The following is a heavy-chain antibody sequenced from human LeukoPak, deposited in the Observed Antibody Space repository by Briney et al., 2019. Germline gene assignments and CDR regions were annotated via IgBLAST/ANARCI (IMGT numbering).Heavy chain of an antibody. Sequence: TGGSLRLSCAASGFTFSSYSMNWVRQAPGKGLEWVSSISSSSSYIYYADSVKGRFTISRDNAKNSLYLQMNSLRAEDTAVYYCASAVYYGSGSRDYWGQGTLVTVSS. CDR2: ISSSSSYI. V-gene: IGHV3-21*01. J-gene: IGHJ4*02. D-gene: IGHD3-10*01. CDR3: ASAVYYGSGSRDY. CDR1: GFTFSSYS.